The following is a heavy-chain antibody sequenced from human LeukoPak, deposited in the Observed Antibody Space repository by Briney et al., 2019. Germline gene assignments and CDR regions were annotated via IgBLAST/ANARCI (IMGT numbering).Heavy chain of an antibody. CDR1: GFTFSNYW. CDR2: VKYDGSEK. V-gene: IGHV3-7*01. D-gene: IGHD2-15*01. J-gene: IGHJ4*02. Sequence: GGSLRLSCAASGFTFSNYWMSWVRQAPGKGLEWVANVKYDGSEKYYVDSVKGRFTISRDNAKNSLYLQMNSLRAEDTAVYYCARDFILVGYWGQGTLVTVSS. CDR3: ARDFILVGY.